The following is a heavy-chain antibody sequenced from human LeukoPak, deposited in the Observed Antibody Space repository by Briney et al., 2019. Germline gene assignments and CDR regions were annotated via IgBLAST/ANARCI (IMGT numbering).Heavy chain of an antibody. V-gene: IGHV3-49*04. Sequence: RSLRLSCTASGFTSGDYAMSWVRQAPGEGLEWGGFTRSKAYGGTTEYAASVKGRFTISSDDSKSVAYLQLNSLKTEDTAVYYCSRDGSGWGLDAFDIWGQGTMVTVSS. CDR2: TRSKAYGGTT. D-gene: IGHD6-19*01. CDR1: GFTSGDYA. J-gene: IGHJ3*02. CDR3: SRDGSGWGLDAFDI.